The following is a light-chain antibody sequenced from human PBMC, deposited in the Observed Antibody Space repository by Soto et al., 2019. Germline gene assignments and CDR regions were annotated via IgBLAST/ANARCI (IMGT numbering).Light chain of an antibody. CDR1: NSDVGGYNY. V-gene: IGLV2-14*01. Sequence: QSVLTQPASVSGSLGQSITISCTGTNSDVGGYNYVSWYQQHPGKAPKLMISEVTNRPSGVSNRFSGSKSGNTASLTISGLQADDEADYHCSSFTSSGTLGVFGGGTQLTVL. CDR3: SSFTSSGTLGV. CDR2: EVT. J-gene: IGLJ3*02.